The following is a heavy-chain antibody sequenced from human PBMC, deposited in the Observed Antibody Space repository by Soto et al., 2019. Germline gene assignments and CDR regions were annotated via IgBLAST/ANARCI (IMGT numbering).Heavy chain of an antibody. CDR2: IIPIFGTA. CDR1: GGTFSSYA. V-gene: IGHV1-69*13. Sequence: SVKVSCKASGGTFSSYAISWVRQAPGQGLEWMGGIIPIFGTANYAQKFQGRVTITADESTSTAYMELSSLRSEDTAVYYCARELTEYQLPTLNYYYYYGMDVWGKGTTVTVPS. CDR3: ARELTEYQLPTLNYYYYYGMDV. D-gene: IGHD2-2*01. J-gene: IGHJ6*04.